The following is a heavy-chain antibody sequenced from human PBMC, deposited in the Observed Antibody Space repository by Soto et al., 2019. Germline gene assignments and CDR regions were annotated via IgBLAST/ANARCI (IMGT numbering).Heavy chain of an antibody. CDR3: ARRGSGSYYDY. V-gene: IGHV3-23*01. D-gene: IGHD1-26*01. CDR1: GFTFSSYA. J-gene: IGHJ4*02. Sequence: EVQLLESGGGLVQPGGSLRLSCAASGFTFSSYAMRWVRQAPGKGLEWVSAISGSGDSTYYANSVKGRFTIFRDNSKKTLDLQMSSLRAEDTAVYYCARRGSGSYYDYWGQGTLVTVSS. CDR2: ISGSGDST.